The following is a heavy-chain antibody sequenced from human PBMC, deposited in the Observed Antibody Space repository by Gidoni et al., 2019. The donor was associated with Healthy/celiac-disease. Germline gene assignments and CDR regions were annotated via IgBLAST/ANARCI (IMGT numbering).Heavy chain of an antibody. V-gene: IGHV4-4*02. CDR1: GGSISSSNW. CDR2: IYHSGST. J-gene: IGHJ5*02. Sequence: QVQLQESGPGLVKPSGTLSLTCAVTGGSISSSNWWSWVRQPPGKGLEWIGEIYHSGSTNYNPSLKSRVTISVDKSKNQFSLKLSSVTAADTAVYYCARGALNKVGTMIVVDWFDTWGQGTLVTVSS. D-gene: IGHD3-22*01. CDR3: ARGALNKVGTMIVVDWFDT.